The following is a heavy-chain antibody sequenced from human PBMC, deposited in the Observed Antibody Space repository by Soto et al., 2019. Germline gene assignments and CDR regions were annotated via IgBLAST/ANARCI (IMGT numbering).Heavy chain of an antibody. J-gene: IGHJ3*02. Sequence: PGGSLRLSCAASGFTFSSYAMHWVRQAPGKGLEWVAVISYDGSNKYYADSVKGRFTISRDNSKNTLYLQMNSLRAEDTAVYYCAREMTTMGDAFDIWGQGTMVTVSS. CDR3: AREMTTMGDAFDI. CDR2: ISYDGSNK. CDR1: GFTFSSYA. V-gene: IGHV3-30-3*01. D-gene: IGHD4-17*01.